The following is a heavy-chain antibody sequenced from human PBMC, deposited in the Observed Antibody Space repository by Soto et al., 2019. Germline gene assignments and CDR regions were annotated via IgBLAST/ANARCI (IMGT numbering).Heavy chain of an antibody. Sequence: GGSLRLSCAASGFTFSSYSMNWVRQAPGKGLEWVSSISSSSSYIYYADSVKGRFTISRDNAKNSLYLQMNSLRAEDTAVYYCAREAPGYSYGRGSFDYWGQGTLVTVSS. J-gene: IGHJ4*02. CDR3: AREAPGYSYGRGSFDY. D-gene: IGHD5-18*01. V-gene: IGHV3-21*01. CDR1: GFTFSSYS. CDR2: ISSSSSYI.